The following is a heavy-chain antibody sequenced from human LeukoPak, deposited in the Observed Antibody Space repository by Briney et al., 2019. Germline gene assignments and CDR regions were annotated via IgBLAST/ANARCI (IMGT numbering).Heavy chain of an antibody. CDR3: ARDRRMYSSSWYDDY. Sequence: GGSLRLSCAASGFTFSSYSMNWVRQAPGKGLEWVSSISSSSSYIYYADSVKGRFTISRDNAKNSLYLQMNSLRAEDTAVYYCARDRRMYSSSWYDDYWGQGTLVTVSS. CDR1: GFTFSSYS. V-gene: IGHV3-21*01. J-gene: IGHJ4*02. D-gene: IGHD6-13*01. CDR2: ISSSSSYI.